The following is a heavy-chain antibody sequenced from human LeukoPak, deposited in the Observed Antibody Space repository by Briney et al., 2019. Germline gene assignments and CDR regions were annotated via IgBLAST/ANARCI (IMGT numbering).Heavy chain of an antibody. Sequence: GASVKVSCKASGYTFTGYYMHWVRQAPGQGLEWMGWINPNSGGTNYAQKFQGRVTMTRDTSISTAYMELSRLRSDDTAVYYCARVRFLEWVYGMDVWGQGTTVTVSS. CDR2: INPNSGGT. D-gene: IGHD3-3*01. CDR1: GYTFTGYY. V-gene: IGHV1-2*02. CDR3: ARVRFLEWVYGMDV. J-gene: IGHJ6*02.